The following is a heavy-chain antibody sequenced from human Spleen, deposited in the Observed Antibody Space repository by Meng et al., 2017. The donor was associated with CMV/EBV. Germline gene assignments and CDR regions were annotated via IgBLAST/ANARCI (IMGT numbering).Heavy chain of an antibody. CDR1: GFTFSSYE. CDR3: ARVGKYYYYGMDV. CDR2: ISSSSSYI. J-gene: IGHJ6*02. Sequence: GESLKISCAASGFTFSSYEMNWVRQAPGKGLEWVSSISSSSSYIYYADSVKGRFTISRDNAKNSLYLQMNSLRAEDTAVYYCARVGKYYYYGMDVWGQGTTVTVSS. V-gene: IGHV3-21*01.